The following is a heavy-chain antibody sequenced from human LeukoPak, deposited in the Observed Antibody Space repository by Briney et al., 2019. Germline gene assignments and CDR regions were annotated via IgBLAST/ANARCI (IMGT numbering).Heavy chain of an antibody. D-gene: IGHD3-3*01. J-gene: IGHJ4*02. CDR1: GFTFSSYA. Sequence: PGGSLRLSCAASGFTFSSYAMSWVRQAPGKGLEWVSAISGSGDSTYYADSVKGRFTISRDNSKNTLYLQMNSLRAEDTAVYYCAKGNPYYDFWSGYYKRTNSEYYFDYWGQGTLVTVSS. CDR3: AKGNPYYDFWSGYYKRTNSEYYFDY. CDR2: ISGSGDST. V-gene: IGHV3-23*01.